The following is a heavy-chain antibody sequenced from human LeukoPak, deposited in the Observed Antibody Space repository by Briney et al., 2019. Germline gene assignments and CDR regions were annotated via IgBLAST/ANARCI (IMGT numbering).Heavy chain of an antibody. V-gene: IGHV4-34*01. J-gene: IGHJ4*02. CDR1: GGSVSGYY. CDR2: INHSGST. CDR3: ARGRPYSRLDY. D-gene: IGHD6-13*01. Sequence: PSETLSLTCAVYGGSVSGYYWSWIRQPPGKGLEWIGEINHSGSTNYNPSLKSRVTISVDTSKNQFSLKLSSVTAADTAVYYCARGRPYSRLDYWGQGTLVAVSS.